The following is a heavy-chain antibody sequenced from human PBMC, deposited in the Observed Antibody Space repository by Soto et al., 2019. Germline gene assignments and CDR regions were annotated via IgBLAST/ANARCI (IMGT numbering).Heavy chain of an antibody. Sequence: EVQLVETGGDLIQPGGSLRLSCAASGFTVSSDSMTWVRQAPGKGLEWISIIYSDNNTDYADSVKGRFYISRDTSKNSLYLQMNTLRAEATAEYYCARHYSAMGVWGRGTTVTVSS. CDR2: IYSDNNT. J-gene: IGHJ6*02. CDR3: ARHYSAMGV. CDR1: GFTVSSDS. V-gene: IGHV3-53*02.